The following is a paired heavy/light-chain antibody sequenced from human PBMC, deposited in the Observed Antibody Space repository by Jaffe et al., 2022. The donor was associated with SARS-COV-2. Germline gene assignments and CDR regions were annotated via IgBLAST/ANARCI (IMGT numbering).Heavy chain of an antibody. J-gene: IGHJ5*02. CDR1: GFTFSSYA. CDR2: ISGSGGST. D-gene: IGHD6-19*01. CDR3: AKDSGGGSSGWYPYNWFDP. Sequence: EVQLLESGGGLVQPGGSLRLSCAASGFTFSSYAMSWVRQAPGKGLEWVSAISGSGGSTYYADSVKGRFTISRDNSKNTLYLQMNSLRAEDTAVYYCAKDSGGGSSGWYPYNWFDPWGQGTLVTVSS. V-gene: IGHV3-23*01.
Light chain of an antibody. CDR1: QGISSY. CDR2: AAS. V-gene: IGKV1-8*01. Sequence: AIRMTQSPSSFSASTGDRVTITCRASQGISSYLAWYQQKPGKAPKLLIYAASTLQSGVPSRFSGSGSGTDFTLTISCLQSEDFATYYCQQYYSYPRGFGQGTKVEIK. CDR3: QQYYSYPRG. J-gene: IGKJ1*01.